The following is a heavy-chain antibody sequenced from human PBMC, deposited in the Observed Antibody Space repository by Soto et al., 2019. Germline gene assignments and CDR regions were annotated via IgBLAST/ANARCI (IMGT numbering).Heavy chain of an antibody. Sequence: QVQLVESGGGLVKPGGSLRLSCAASGLTFSDHYMTWIRQAPGKGLEWISYISSSAGTIYYADSVKGRFTISRDSAKNSLYLQMTNLRAEDTAVYYCARAPYFGSGTYYYYALDVWGPGTRVTVSS. D-gene: IGHD3-10*01. CDR3: ARAPYFGSGTYYYYALDV. V-gene: IGHV3-11*01. CDR1: GLTFSDHY. CDR2: ISSSAGTI. J-gene: IGHJ6*02.